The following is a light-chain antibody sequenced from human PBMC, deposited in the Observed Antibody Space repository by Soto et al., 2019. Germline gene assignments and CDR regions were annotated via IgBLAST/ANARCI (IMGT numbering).Light chain of an antibody. J-gene: IGKJ1*01. CDR1: QSVSSTY. CDR2: SAS. Sequence: ENVLTQSPGTLSLSPGETATLSCRASQSVSSTYLAWYQQKPGQAPRLLIYSASSRATGIPDRFSGSGSGTNFTLTISRLEPEDFSVYYCQRCVRFTWTFGRGTKVEIK. CDR3: QRCVRFTWT. V-gene: IGKV3-20*01.